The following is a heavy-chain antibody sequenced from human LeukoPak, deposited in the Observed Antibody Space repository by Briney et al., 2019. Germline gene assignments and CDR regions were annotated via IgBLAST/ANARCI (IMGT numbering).Heavy chain of an antibody. CDR3: ARAGAAAGTFDY. Sequence: GGSLRLSCAASGFTVSSNYMSWVRQAPGKGLEWVSVIYSGGSTYYADSVRGRFTISRDNSKNTLYLQMNSLRAEDTAVYYCARAGAAAGTFDYWGQGTLVTVSS. J-gene: IGHJ4*02. V-gene: IGHV3-53*01. D-gene: IGHD6-13*01. CDR2: IYSGGST. CDR1: GFTVSSNY.